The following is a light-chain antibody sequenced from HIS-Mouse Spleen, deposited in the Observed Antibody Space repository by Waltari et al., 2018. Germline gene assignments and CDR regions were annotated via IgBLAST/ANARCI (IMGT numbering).Light chain of an antibody. CDR3: SSYTSSSTLEV. J-gene: IGLJ3*02. Sequence: QSALTQPASVSGSPGQSITISCTGTSSDVVGSNSVTWYQQHPGKAPKLMIYDVSNRPSGVSNRFSGSKSGNTASLTISGLQAEDEADYYCSSYTSSSTLEVFGGGTKLTVL. CDR1: SSDVVGSNS. CDR2: DVS. V-gene: IGLV2-14*03.